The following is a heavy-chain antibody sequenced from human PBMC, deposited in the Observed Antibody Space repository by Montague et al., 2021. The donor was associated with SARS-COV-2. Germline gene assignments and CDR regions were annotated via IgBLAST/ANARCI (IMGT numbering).Heavy chain of an antibody. J-gene: IGHJ5*02. Sequence: SETLSLTCAVYGGSFSGYYWSWIRQPPGKGLEWIGEINHSGSTNYNPSXXSGVTISVDTSKNQFSLKLSSVTAADTAVYYCARGRYSSSWYGERRNWFDPWGQGTLVTVSS. CDR1: GGSFSGYY. D-gene: IGHD6-13*01. V-gene: IGHV4-34*01. CDR2: INHSGST. CDR3: ARGRYSSSWYGERRNWFDP.